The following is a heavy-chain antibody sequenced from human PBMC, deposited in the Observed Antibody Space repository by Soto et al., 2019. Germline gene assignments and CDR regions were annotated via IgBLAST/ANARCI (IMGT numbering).Heavy chain of an antibody. CDR3: ANLGLLGFCIDTSCRDLFNI. CDR1: GFTFISYA. Sequence: GGSLRLSCAASGFTFISYAMSWVRQAPGKGLEWVSAISGSGGSTYYADSVKGRFTISRDNSKNTLYLQMNSLRAEDTAEYYCANLGLLGFCIDTSCRDLFNIWGKGKR. V-gene: IGHV3-23*01. J-gene: IGHJ3*02. D-gene: IGHD2-2*01. CDR2: ISGSGGST.